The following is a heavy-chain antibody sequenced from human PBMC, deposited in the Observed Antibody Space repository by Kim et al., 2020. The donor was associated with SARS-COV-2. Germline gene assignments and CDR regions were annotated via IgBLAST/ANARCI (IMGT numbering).Heavy chain of an antibody. CDR2: INHSGST. CDR1: GGSFSGYY. J-gene: IGHJ4*02. Sequence: SETLSLTCAVYGGSFSGYYWSWIRQPPGKGLEWIGEINHSGSTNYNPSLKSRVTITVDTSKNQFSLKLSSVTAADTAVYYCARGFGQPDYYDSSGYYLPYYFDYWGQGTLVTVSS. V-gene: IGHV4-34*01. CDR3: ARGFGQPDYYDSSGYYLPYYFDY. D-gene: IGHD3-22*01.